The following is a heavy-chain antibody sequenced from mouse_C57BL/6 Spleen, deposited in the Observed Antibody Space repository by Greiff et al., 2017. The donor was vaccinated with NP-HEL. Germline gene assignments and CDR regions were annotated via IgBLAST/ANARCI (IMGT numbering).Heavy chain of an antibody. CDR2: IDPSDSYT. Sequence: QVQLKQPGAELVMPGASVKLSCKASGYTFTSYWMHWVKQRPGQGLEWIGEIDPSDSYTNYNQKFKGKSTLTVDKSSSTAYMQLSSLTSEDSAVYYCARPYYGSGYWYFDVWGTGTTVTVSS. J-gene: IGHJ1*03. CDR3: ARPYYGSGYWYFDV. CDR1: GYTFTSYW. D-gene: IGHD1-1*01. V-gene: IGHV1-69*01.